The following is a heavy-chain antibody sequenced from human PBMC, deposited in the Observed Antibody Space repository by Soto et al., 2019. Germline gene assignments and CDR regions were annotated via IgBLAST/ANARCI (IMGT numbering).Heavy chain of an antibody. CDR2: ISNSGGVT. V-gene: IGHV3-23*01. D-gene: IGHD1-26*01. Sequence: EVQLLESGGGLAQPGGSLRLSCAASGITFSQFGMNWVRQAPGKGLEWVSSISNSGGVTYYSTSVRGRFIVSRDNSKDTVFLQMSGLRVDDTAIYYCAKAVNTGEYYFDFWGRGTLVTASS. CDR1: GITFSQFG. J-gene: IGHJ4*02. CDR3: AKAVNTGEYYFDF.